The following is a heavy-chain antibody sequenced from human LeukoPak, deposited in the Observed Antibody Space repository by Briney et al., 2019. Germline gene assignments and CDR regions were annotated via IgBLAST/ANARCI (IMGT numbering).Heavy chain of an antibody. CDR1: GGTFSSYA. J-gene: IGHJ6*02. CDR3: ARRVRIAVAGTNYYYGMDV. V-gene: IGHV1-69*04. CDR2: IIPILGIA. Sequence: SVKVSCKASGGTFSSYAISWVRQAPGQGHEWMGRIIPILGIANYAQKFQGRVTITADKSTSTAYMELSSLRSEDTAVYYCARRVRIAVAGTNYYYGMDVWGQGTTVTVSS. D-gene: IGHD6-19*01.